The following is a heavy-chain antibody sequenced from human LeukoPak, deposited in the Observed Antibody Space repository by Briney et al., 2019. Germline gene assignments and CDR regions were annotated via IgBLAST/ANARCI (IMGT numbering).Heavy chain of an antibody. V-gene: IGHV4-59*01. D-gene: IGHD3-22*01. CDR3: ARDGARHCDSSGYSQNWFDP. CDR2: IYYSGST. Sequence: SETLSLTCTVSGGSISSYYWSWIRQPPGKGLEWIGYIYYSGSTNYNLSLKSRVTISVDTSRNQFSLKLSSVTAADTAVYYCARDGARHCDSSGYSQNWFDPWGQGTLVTVSS. CDR1: GGSISSYY. J-gene: IGHJ5*02.